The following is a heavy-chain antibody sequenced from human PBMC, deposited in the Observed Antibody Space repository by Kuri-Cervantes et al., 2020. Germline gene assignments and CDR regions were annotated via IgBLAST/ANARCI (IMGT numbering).Heavy chain of an antibody. CDR2: IIPIFGTA. CDR3: ARGDPGVAFDI. V-gene: IGHV1-69*06. D-gene: IGHD3-16*01. CDR1: GGTLSSYA. Sequence: SVKVSCKASGGTLSSYAISWVRQAPGQGLEWMGGIIPIFGTANYAQKFQCRVTITADKSTSTAYMELSSLRSEDTAVYYCARGDPGVAFDIWGQGTMVTVSS. J-gene: IGHJ3*02.